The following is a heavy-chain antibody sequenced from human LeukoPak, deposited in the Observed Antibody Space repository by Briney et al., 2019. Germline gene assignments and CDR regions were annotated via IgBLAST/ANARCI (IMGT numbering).Heavy chain of an antibody. J-gene: IGHJ5*02. CDR1: GGSISSSSYY. D-gene: IGHD1-26*01. CDR3: ARYSGSYGWFDP. V-gene: IGHV4-39*01. CDR2: IYYSGST. Sequence: SETLSLACTVSGGSISSSSYYWGWIRQPPGKGLEWIGSIYYSGSTYYNPSLKSRVTISVDTSKNQFSLKLSSVTAADTAVYYCARYSGSYGWFDPWGQGTLVTVSS.